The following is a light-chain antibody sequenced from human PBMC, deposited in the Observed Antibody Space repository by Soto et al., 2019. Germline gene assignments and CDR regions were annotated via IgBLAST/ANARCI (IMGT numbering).Light chain of an antibody. J-gene: IGKJ1*01. CDR1: QSLSSNY. CDR2: GAS. CDR3: QQYDTSPRT. V-gene: IGKV3-20*01. Sequence: EIVLTQSPGTLSLSPGERATLSCRASQSLSSNYLAWHQQKTGQAPRLLIYGASSRATGIPDRFSGSGSGTDFTLTITILEPEDFAVYYFQQYDTSPRTFGQGTKLEIK.